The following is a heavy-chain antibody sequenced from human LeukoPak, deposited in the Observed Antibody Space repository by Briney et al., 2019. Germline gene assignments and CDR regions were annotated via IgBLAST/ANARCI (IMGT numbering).Heavy chain of an antibody. CDR3: ARGGSYYWPIDL. V-gene: IGHV3-48*01. J-gene: IGHJ5*02. Sequence: GGSLRLSCAASGFTFNKYTMNWVRQAPGKGLEWVSYISTSSITIKYADAVKGRFTISRDNDKNSVYLQMNSLRADDTAVYYCARGGSYYWPIDLWGQGTLVTVSS. D-gene: IGHD1-26*01. CDR2: ISTSSITI. CDR1: GFTFNKYT.